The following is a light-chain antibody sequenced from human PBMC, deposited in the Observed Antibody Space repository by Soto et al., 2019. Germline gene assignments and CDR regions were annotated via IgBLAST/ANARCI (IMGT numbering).Light chain of an antibody. CDR3: QQRSNWPPIT. CDR1: QSVSTF. Sequence: VLTQSPLSLPVTLGHPATLSCRASQSVSTFLAWYQQKPGQAPRLLIYDASNRATGIPARFSGSGSGTDFTLTISSLEPEDFAVYYCQQRSNWPPITFGQGTRLEI. CDR2: DAS. V-gene: IGKV3-11*01. J-gene: IGKJ5*01.